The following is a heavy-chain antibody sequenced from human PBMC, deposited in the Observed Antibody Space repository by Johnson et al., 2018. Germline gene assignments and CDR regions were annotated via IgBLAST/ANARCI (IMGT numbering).Heavy chain of an antibody. J-gene: IGHJ4*01. CDR1: GFTFSSYG. V-gene: IGHV3-30*03. CDR3: VPEGPRHCFDY. CDR2: ILYDGSDK. Sequence: VQLVESGGGVVQPGRSLRLSCAASGFTFSSYGMHWVRQAPGKGLEWVAVILYDGSDKYYADSVKGRFTISRDNSRNTLCLQMTSLRPDDTAVYYCVPEGPRHCFDYWGQGVLVTVSS.